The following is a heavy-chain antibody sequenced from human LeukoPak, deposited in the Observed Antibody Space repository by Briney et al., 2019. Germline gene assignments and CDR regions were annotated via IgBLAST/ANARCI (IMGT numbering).Heavy chain of an antibody. CDR3: ARARYSGYVHFDY. CDR2: ISSSSSYI. Sequence: GGSLRPSCAASGFTFSSYSMNWVRQAPGKGLEWVSSISSSSSYIYYADSVKGRFTISRDNAKNSLYLQMNSLRAEDTAVYYCARARYSGYVHFDYWGQGTLVTVSS. D-gene: IGHD5-12*01. J-gene: IGHJ4*02. V-gene: IGHV3-21*01. CDR1: GFTFSSYS.